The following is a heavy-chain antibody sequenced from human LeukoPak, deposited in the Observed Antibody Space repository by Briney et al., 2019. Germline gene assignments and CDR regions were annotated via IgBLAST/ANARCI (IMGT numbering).Heavy chain of an antibody. CDR3: AKSALYSGSYYGIDY. D-gene: IGHD1-26*01. Sequence: SETLSLTCTVSGGSISSSSYYWGWIRQPPGKGLEWIGSIYYSGSTYYNPSLKSRVTISVDTSKNQFSLKLSSVTAADTAVYYCAKSALYSGSYYGIDYWGQGTLVTVSS. J-gene: IGHJ4*02. CDR1: GGSISSSSYY. CDR2: IYYSGST. V-gene: IGHV4-39*07.